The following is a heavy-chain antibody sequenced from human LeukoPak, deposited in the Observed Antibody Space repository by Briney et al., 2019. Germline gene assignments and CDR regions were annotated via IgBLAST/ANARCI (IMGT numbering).Heavy chain of an antibody. CDR3: ARYCGGDCYPHDAFDI. CDR2: IIPIFGTA. Sequence: VASVKVSCKASGGTFSSYAISWVRQAPGQGLEWMGGIIPIFGTANYAQKFQGRVTITADESTSTAYMELSSLRSEDTAVYYCARYCGGDCYPHDAFDIWGQGTMVTVSS. D-gene: IGHD2-21*02. CDR1: GGTFSSYA. V-gene: IGHV1-69*13. J-gene: IGHJ3*02.